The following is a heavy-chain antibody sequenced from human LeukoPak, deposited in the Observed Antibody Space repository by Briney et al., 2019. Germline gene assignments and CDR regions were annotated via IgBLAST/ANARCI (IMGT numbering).Heavy chain of an antibody. CDR1: GYTFTSYG. V-gene: IGHV1-18*01. CDR3: ARGAPYCSSTSCYKMWGAFDI. J-gene: IGHJ3*02. CDR2: ISAYNGNT. D-gene: IGHD2-2*02. Sequence: GASVKVSCKASGYTFTSYGISWVRQAPGQGLEWMGWISAYNGNTNYAQKLQGRVTMTTDTSTSTAYMELRSLRSDDTAVYYSARGAPYCSSTSCYKMWGAFDIWGQGTMFTVSS.